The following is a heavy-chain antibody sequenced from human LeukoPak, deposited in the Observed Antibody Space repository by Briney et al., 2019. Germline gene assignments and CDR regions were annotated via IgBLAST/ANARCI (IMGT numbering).Heavy chain of an antibody. D-gene: IGHD3-9*01. CDR1: GFTVINNY. Sequence: PGGSLRLSCAASGFTVINNYMSWVRQAPGKGLEWVSFIYSGDSTYYADSVKGRFTISRDSSKNTVHLQMNSLRAEDTAAYYCARDGGSGTSTGYNGYYYYGMDVWGQGTTVTVSS. CDR2: IYSGDST. V-gene: IGHV3-66*01. J-gene: IGHJ6*02. CDR3: ARDGGSGTSTGYNGYYYYGMDV.